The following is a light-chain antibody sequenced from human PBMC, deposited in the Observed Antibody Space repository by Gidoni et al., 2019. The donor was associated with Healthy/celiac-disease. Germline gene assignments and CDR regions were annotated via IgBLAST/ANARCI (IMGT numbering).Light chain of an antibody. CDR1: QSISSY. CDR2: AAS. V-gene: IGKV1-39*01. CDR3: QQSYSTPLT. Sequence: DIQMTQSPSSLSASVGDRVTIPCRASQSISSYLNWYQQKPGKAPKLLIYAASSLQSGVPSRFSCSASGTDFTLTISSLQPEDFATYYCQQSYSTPLTFGGGTKVEIK. J-gene: IGKJ4*01.